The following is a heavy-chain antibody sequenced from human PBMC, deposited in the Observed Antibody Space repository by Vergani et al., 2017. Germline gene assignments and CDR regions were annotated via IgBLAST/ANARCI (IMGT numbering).Heavy chain of an antibody. J-gene: IGHJ4*02. CDR3: ARQAHDYVWGSYRYSAHFDY. V-gene: IGHV5-10-1*03. CDR2: IDPSDSYT. D-gene: IGHD3-16*02. Sequence: EVQLVQSGAEVKQPGESLRISCKGSGYSFTSSWISWVRQMPGKGLEWMGRIDPSDSYTNYSPSFQGHVTISADKSISTAYLQWSSLKASDTAMYYCARQAHDYVWGSYRYSAHFDYWGQGTLVTVSS. CDR1: GYSFTSSW.